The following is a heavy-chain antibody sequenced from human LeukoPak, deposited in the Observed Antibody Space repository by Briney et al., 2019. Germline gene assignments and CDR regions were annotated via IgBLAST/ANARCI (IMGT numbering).Heavy chain of an antibody. CDR2: IYYSGST. V-gene: IGHV4-39*01. Sequence: SETLSLTCTVSGGSISSSSYYWGWIRQPPGKGLEWIGSIYYSGSTYYNPSLKSRVTISVDTSKNQFSLKLSSVTAADTAVYYCARLQGAIGYCSSTSCYSFDYWGQGTVVSVSS. J-gene: IGHJ4*02. CDR1: GGSISSSSYY. D-gene: IGHD2-2*01. CDR3: ARLQGAIGYCSSTSCYSFDY.